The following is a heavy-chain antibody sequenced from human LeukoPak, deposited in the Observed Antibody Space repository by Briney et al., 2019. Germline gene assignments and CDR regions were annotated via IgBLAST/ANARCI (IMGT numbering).Heavy chain of an antibody. V-gene: IGHV3-30*02. CDR1: GFTFSSYG. Sequence: GGSLRLSCAASGFTFSSYGMHWVRQAPGKGLEWVALIRYDGSNKYYADSVKGRFTISRDNSKNTLYLQMSSLRAEDTAVYYCAKDRGSSSLYFDYWGQGTLVTVSS. CDR3: AKDRGSSSLYFDY. J-gene: IGHJ4*02. D-gene: IGHD6-13*01. CDR2: IRYDGSNK.